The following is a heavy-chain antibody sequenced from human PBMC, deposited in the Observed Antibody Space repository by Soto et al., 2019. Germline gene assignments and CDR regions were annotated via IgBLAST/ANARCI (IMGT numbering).Heavy chain of an antibody. CDR1: GGSITRGGFF. J-gene: IGHJ6*02. CDR2: IYYSGYT. CDR3: ARGSSPHYGMDV. Sequence: QVQLQESGPGLMKPSQTLSLTCSVSGGSITRGGFFWSWVRQDPGEGLELIAYIYYSGYTYYHPSLKSRLSISMDTSKNQFSLKLSSVTAADTAVYYCARGSSPHYGMDVWGQGTTVTVSS. D-gene: IGHD6-6*01. V-gene: IGHV4-31*03.